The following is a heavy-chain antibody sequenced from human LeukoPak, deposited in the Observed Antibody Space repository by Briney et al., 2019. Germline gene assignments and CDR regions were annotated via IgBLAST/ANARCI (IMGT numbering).Heavy chain of an antibody. Sequence: GASVKVSCKASGGTFSSYAISWVRQAPGQGLEWMGRIIPILGIANYAQKFQGRVTITADKSTSTAYMELSSLRSEDTAVYYCARDPPRATVTNWFDPWGQGTLVTVSS. V-gene: IGHV1-69*04. CDR3: ARDPPRATVTNWFDP. CDR2: IIPILGIA. CDR1: GGTFSSYA. J-gene: IGHJ5*02. D-gene: IGHD4-17*01.